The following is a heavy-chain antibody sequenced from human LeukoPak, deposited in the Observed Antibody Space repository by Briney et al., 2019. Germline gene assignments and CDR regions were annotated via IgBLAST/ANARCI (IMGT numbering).Heavy chain of an antibody. D-gene: IGHD2-2*01. CDR1: SGSISNGGYA. CDR2: SYHSGRT. CDR3: ARRYCSSTGCPIDY. Sequence: SETLSLTCAVYSGSISNGGYAWSWLRQPPGKGLEWIGYSYHSGRTYYNPSLKSRVTISVDRSKNQFSLKLSSVTAADTAVYYCARRYCSSTGCPIDYWGQGTLVTVSS. J-gene: IGHJ4*02. V-gene: IGHV4-30-2*01.